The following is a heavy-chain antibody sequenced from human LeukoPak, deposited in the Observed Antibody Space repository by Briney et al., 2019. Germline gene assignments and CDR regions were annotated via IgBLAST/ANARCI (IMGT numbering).Heavy chain of an antibody. CDR2: ISRNSGTI. Sequence: GGSLRLSCAASGFSFDDYAMQWVRQAPGKGLEWVSGISRNSGTIVYADSVKGRFTIPRDNAKNSLLLQMNSLRAEDTALYYCVKKGDAFDMWGQGTMVTVSS. CDR3: VKKGDAFDM. J-gene: IGHJ3*02. V-gene: IGHV3-9*01. CDR1: GFSFDDYA.